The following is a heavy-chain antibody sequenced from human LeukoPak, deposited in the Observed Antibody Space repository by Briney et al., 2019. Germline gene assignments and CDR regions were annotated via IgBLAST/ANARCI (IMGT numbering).Heavy chain of an antibody. J-gene: IGHJ4*02. V-gene: IGHV3-23*01. CDR2: ISGSGATT. Sequence: GGSLRLSCAASGFTFSSYVMSWVRQAPGKGLEWVSAISGSGATTYYADSVKGRFTISRDNSKNTLYLHMDSLRAEDTAVYYCAKRVSGTTFYWGQGTLVTVSS. CDR1: GFTFSSYV. CDR3: AKRVSGTTFY. D-gene: IGHD1-1*01.